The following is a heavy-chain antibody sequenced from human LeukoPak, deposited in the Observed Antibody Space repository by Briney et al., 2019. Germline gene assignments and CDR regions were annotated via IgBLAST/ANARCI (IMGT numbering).Heavy chain of an antibody. V-gene: IGHV1-2*02. CDR2: INPNSGGT. Sequence: ASVKVSCKASGYTFTGYYMHWVRQAPGQGLEWMGWINPNSGGTNYAQKLQGRVTMTTDTSTSTAYMELRSLRSDDTAVYYCARGKVTTGSWFDPWGQGTLVTVSS. CDR3: ARGKVTTGSWFDP. J-gene: IGHJ5*02. CDR1: GYTFTGYY. D-gene: IGHD4-17*01.